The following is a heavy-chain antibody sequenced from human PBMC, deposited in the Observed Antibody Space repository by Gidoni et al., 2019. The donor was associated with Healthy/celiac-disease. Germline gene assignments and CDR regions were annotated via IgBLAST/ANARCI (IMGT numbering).Heavy chain of an antibody. CDR2: ISGLGGST. CDR1: GFTFTRYA. CDR3: AKAPTYYYDSSGYYVDY. D-gene: IGHD3-22*01. Sequence: EVQLVESGGGLVQPGGSLRLSGAASGFTFTRYAMCWFRQAPGKGLEWVSAISGLGGSTYYADSVKGRFTIARDNSKNTLYLQMNSLRAEDTAVYYCAKAPTYYYDSSGYYVDYWGQGTLVTVSS. J-gene: IGHJ4*02. V-gene: IGHV3-23*04.